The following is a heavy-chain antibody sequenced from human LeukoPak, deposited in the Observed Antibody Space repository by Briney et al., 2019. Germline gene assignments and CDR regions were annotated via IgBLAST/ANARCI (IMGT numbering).Heavy chain of an antibody. J-gene: IGHJ4*02. V-gene: IGHV1-69*13. CDR1: GGTFSSYA. CDR3: ARGGWLTPARGLGFDN. CDR2: LIPIFGTA. Sequence: SVKVSCKASGGTFSSYAISWVRQAPGQGLEWMGGLIPIFGTANYAQKFQGRVTITADESTSTAYMELSSLRSEDTAVYYCARGGWLTPARGLGFDNWGQGTLVTVSS. D-gene: IGHD5-12*01.